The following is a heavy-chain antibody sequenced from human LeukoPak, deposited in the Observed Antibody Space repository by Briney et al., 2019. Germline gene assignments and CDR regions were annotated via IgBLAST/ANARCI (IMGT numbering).Heavy chain of an antibody. D-gene: IGHD3-22*01. CDR3: VKEGSGGYYER. Sequence: GGSLRLSCAASGFTFSSYVMSWVRQTPGKGLEWVSSISEIGGGTYYADSVKGRFTISRDNSKNTLYLQMDSLRADDTAVYSCVKEGSGGYYERWGQGTLVTVSS. CDR1: GFTFSSYV. V-gene: IGHV3-23*01. CDR2: ISEIGGGT. J-gene: IGHJ1*01.